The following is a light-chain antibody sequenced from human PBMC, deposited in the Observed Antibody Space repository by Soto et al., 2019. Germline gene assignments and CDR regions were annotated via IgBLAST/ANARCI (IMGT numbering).Light chain of an antibody. J-gene: IGKJ1*01. CDR3: QQYNNWTRT. CDR2: GAS. Sequence: EIVMTQSPATLSVSPGERATLSCRASQSVSSNLAWYQQKPGQAPRLLIYGASTRATGIPARFSGSGSGTEFTLTISSLQSEDFAVYYCQQYNNWTRTF. CDR1: QSVSSN. V-gene: IGKV3-15*01.